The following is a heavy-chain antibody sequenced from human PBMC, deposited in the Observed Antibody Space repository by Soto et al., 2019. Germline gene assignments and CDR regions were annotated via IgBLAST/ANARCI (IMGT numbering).Heavy chain of an antibody. CDR1: GFTFSSYD. J-gene: IGHJ6*02. V-gene: IGHV3-13*01. CDR3: VRVNSSPMDV. D-gene: IGHD5-18*01. CDR2: IGPASDT. Sequence: GGSLRLSCAASGFTFSSYDMHWVRQATGKGLQWVSGIGPASDTYYPGSVKGRFTISRENAKNSLYLQMNSLRAEDTAVYYCVRVNSSPMDVWGQGTTVTVSS.